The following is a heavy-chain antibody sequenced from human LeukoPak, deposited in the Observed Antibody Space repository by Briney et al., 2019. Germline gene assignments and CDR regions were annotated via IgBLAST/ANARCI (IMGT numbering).Heavy chain of an antibody. D-gene: IGHD6-13*01. J-gene: IGHJ5*02. CDR3: VRAVAAAGRGWFDP. V-gene: IGHV4-59*01. CDR2: IYYSGST. Sequence: SETLSLTCTVSGGSISSYYWSWIRQPPGKGLEWIGYIYYSGSTNYNPSLKSRVTISVDTSKNQFSLKLSSVTAADTAVYYCVRAVAAAGRGWFDPWGQGTLVTVSS. CDR1: GGSISSYY.